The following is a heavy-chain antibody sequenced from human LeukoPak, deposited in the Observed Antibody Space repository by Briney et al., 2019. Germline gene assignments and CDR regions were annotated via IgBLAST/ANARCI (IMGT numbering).Heavy chain of an antibody. CDR2: ISSSSSYI. J-gene: IGHJ3*02. V-gene: IGHV3-21*01. D-gene: IGHD3-22*01. Sequence: PGRSLRLSCAASGFTFRTYSMNWVRQAPGKGLEWVSSISSSSSYIYYADSVKGRFTISRDNAKNSLYLQMNSLRAEDTAVYYCARDDSSGYYSFAFDIWGQGTMVTVSS. CDR1: GFTFRTYS. CDR3: ARDDSSGYYSFAFDI.